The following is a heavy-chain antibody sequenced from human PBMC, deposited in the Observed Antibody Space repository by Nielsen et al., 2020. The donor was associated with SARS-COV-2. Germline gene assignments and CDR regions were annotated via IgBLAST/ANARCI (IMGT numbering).Heavy chain of an antibody. CDR2: INPDESKT. J-gene: IGHJ6*02. CDR3: AKALGPFEFLVGVDFYGMDV. CDR1: GFIFSNYR. D-gene: IGHD1-26*01. V-gene: IGHV3-74*03. Sequence: GESLKISCAASGFIFSNYRMHWVRQAPGQGLVWVSHINPDESKTTYADSVKGRFTISRDNAKNILNVQMNSLRAEDTAVYYCAKALGPFEFLVGVDFYGMDVWGQGATVTVSS.